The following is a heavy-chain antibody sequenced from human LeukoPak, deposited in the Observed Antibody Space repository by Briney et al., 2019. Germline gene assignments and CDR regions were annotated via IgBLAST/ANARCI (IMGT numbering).Heavy chain of an antibody. CDR1: GFTFYDYG. V-gene: IGHV3-20*04. CDR3: ARDSDYDILTGYSPFDY. D-gene: IGHD3-9*01. Sequence: GGSLRLSCAASGFTFYDYGMSWVRHAPGKGLEWVSGINWNGGSPGYAHCVKRRFTISRDNAKNSLYLQMNSLRAEDTALYYCARDSDYDILTGYSPFDYWGQGTLVTVSS. CDR2: INWNGGSP. J-gene: IGHJ4*02.